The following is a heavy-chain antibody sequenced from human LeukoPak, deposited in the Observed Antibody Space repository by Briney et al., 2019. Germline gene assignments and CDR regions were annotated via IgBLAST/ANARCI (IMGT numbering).Heavy chain of an antibody. CDR1: GFTFSSYA. V-gene: IGHV3-23*01. J-gene: IGHJ4*02. CDR3: AKEMHASPITMIVVVITHPFDY. D-gene: IGHD3-22*01. Sequence: GGSLRLSCAASGFTFSSYAMSWVRQAPGKGLEWVSAISGSGGSTYYADSVKGRFTISRDNSKNTLYLQMNSLRAEDTAVYYCAKEMHASPITMIVVVITHPFDYWGQGTLVTVSS. CDR2: ISGSGGST.